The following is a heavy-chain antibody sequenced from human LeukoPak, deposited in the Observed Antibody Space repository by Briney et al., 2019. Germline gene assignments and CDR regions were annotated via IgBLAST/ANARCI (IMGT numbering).Heavy chain of an antibody. CDR1: GFTFSSYG. Sequence: GGSLRLSCAASGFTFSSYGMHWVRQAPGKGLEWVAVISYDGSNKYYADSVKGRFTISRDNSKNTLYLQMNSLTAEDTAVYYCARKGGTRGPLNYWGQGTLVTVSS. CDR3: ARKGGTRGPLNY. CDR2: ISYDGSNK. J-gene: IGHJ4*02. V-gene: IGHV3-30*03. D-gene: IGHD2-8*01.